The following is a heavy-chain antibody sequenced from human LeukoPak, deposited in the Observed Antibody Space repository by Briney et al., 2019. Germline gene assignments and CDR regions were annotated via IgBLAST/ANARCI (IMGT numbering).Heavy chain of an antibody. CDR3: ARSRYNWNPRPDQAFDI. Sequence: ASVKVSCKASGYTFTSYGISWVRQAPGQGLEWMGWISAYNGNTNYAQKVQGRVTMTTDTSTSTAYMELRSLRSDDTAVYYCARSRYNWNPRPDQAFDIWGQGTMVTVSS. CDR2: ISAYNGNT. V-gene: IGHV1-18*01. J-gene: IGHJ3*02. CDR1: GYTFTSYG. D-gene: IGHD1-1*01.